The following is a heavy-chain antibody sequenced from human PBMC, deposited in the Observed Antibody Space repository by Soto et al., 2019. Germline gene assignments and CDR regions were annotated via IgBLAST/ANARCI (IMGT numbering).Heavy chain of an antibody. J-gene: IGHJ4*02. CDR3: ARDADTTGHYSHFDL. CDR2: MHTGGNEK. V-gene: IGHV3-33*08. Sequence: QLQLVESGGGVVQPGGSLRLSCAASGFTFSYYGFHWVRQAPGKGLEWVAVMHTGGNEKYYVDSVKGRFTVSRDDSRNRVYLEMSGLRAEDTAEYFCARDADTTGHYSHFDLWGRGALVAVS. D-gene: IGHD3-9*01. CDR1: GFTFSYYG.